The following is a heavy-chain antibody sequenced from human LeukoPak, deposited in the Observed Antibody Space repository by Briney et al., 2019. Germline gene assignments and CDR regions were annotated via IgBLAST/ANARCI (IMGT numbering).Heavy chain of an antibody. D-gene: IGHD1-1*01. CDR1: GGSISGYY. V-gene: IGHV4-59*01. CDR3: ARGNWPPAFDI. Sequence: SETLSLTCTASGGSISGYYWTWIRQPPGKGLEWIGFNYYSGSTNYNSSLKSRVTISVDTSKNHFSLKLSSVTATDTAIYYCARGNWPPAFDIWGQGTLVTVSS. CDR2: NYYSGST. J-gene: IGHJ3*02.